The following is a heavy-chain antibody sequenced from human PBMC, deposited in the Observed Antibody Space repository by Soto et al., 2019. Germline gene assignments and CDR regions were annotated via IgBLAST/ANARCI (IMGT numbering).Heavy chain of an antibody. CDR3: ARYISYGKNPNFDY. CDR1: GFTFSSYS. Sequence: GSLRLSCAASGFTFSSYSMNWVRQAPGKGLEWVSSISSSSSYIYYADSVKGRFTISRDNAKNSLYLQMNSLRAEDTAVYYYARYISYGKNPNFDYWGQGTLVTVSS. CDR2: ISSSSSYI. D-gene: IGHD5-18*01. V-gene: IGHV3-21*01. J-gene: IGHJ4*02.